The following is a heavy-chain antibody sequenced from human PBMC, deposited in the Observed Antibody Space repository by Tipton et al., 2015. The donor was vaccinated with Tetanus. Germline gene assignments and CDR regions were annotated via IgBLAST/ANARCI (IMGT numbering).Heavy chain of an antibody. CDR2: ISWNSGSQ. CDR1: GFTFDDYT. CDR3: AKGRVPASMGTYWFFDL. J-gene: IGHJ2*01. D-gene: IGHD2/OR15-2a*01. Sequence: RSLRLSCAASGFTFDDYTMHWVRQAPGKGLEWASSISWNSGSQGYADSVKGRFTISRDNAKNSLYLQMNSLRLEDTAFYYCAKGRVPASMGTYWFFDLWGRGSLVTVSS. V-gene: IGHV3-9*01.